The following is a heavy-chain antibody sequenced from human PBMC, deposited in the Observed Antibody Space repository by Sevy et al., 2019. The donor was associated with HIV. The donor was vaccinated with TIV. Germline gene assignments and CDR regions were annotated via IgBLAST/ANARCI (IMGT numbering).Heavy chain of an antibody. D-gene: IGHD3-3*01. CDR2: IYYSGST. J-gene: IGHJ4*02. CDR1: GGSISSSSYY. CDR3: ARRYDFWTGHYFDY. Sequence: SETLSLTCTVSGGSISSSSYYWGWIRQPPGKGLEWIGSIYYSGSTYYNPSLKSRVTISVDTSKNQFSLKLSSVTAADTAVYYCARRYDFWTGHYFDYWGQGTLVIVSS. V-gene: IGHV4-39*01.